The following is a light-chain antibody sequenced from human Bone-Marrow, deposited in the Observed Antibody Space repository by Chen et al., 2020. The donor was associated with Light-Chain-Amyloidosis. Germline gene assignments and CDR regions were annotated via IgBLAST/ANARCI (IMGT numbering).Light chain of an antibody. V-gene: IGLV2-14*01. CDR1: SSDVGGDNH. CDR2: DDT. CDR3: SSYTITNTLV. Sequence: QSALTQPASVSGSPGQSITISCTGTSSDVGGDNHVSWYQQHPDKAPKLMIYDDTNRPAWVPDRFSGSKSDNMASLTIAGLQTEDEADYFCSSYTITNTLVFGSGTTVTVL. J-gene: IGLJ1*01.